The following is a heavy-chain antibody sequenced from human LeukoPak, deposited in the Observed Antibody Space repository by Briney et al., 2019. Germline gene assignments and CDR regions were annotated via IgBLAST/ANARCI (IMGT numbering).Heavy chain of an antibody. CDR3: ARSQGDGGYH. CDR1: GGSISSYY. CDR2: IYYSGST. Sequence: SETLSLTCTVSGGSISSYYWSWIRQPPGKGLEWIGYIYYSGSTNYNPSLKSRVTISVDTSKNQFSLKLSSVTAADTAVYYCARSQGDGGYHWGQGTLVTVSS. J-gene: IGHJ5*02. V-gene: IGHV4-59*12. D-gene: IGHD5-12*01.